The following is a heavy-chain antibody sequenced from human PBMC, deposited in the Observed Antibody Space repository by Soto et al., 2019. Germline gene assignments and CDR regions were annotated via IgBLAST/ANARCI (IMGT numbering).Heavy chain of an antibody. J-gene: IGHJ6*02. CDR3: ARGGIWNDVVPGNYYYYGMDV. CDR1: GGSISSYD. Sequence: SETLSLTCTVSGGSISSYDWSWIRQPPGKGLEWIGYIYYSGSTNYNPSLKSRVTISVDTSKNQFSLKLSSVTAADTAVYYCARGGIWNDVVPGNYYYYGMDVWGQGTTVTVSS. D-gene: IGHD1-1*01. V-gene: IGHV4-59*01. CDR2: IYYSGST.